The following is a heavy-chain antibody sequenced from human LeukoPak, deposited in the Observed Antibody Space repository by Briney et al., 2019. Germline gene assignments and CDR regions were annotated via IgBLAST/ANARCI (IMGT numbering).Heavy chain of an antibody. D-gene: IGHD6-19*01. Sequence: GGSLRLSCAATGFSFSYYGMHWVRQAPGKGLQWVAFIRYDGKNKYYADSVKGRFTISRDNSKNTLYVQMNSLRVDDTALYYCAKDVGSGWYVADWGQGTLVTVSS. J-gene: IGHJ4*02. CDR3: AKDVGSGWYVAD. V-gene: IGHV3-30*02. CDR2: IRYDGKNK. CDR1: GFSFSYYG.